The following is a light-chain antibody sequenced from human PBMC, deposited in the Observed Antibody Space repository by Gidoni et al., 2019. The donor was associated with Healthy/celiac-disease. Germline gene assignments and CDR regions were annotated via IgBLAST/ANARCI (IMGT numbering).Light chain of an antibody. V-gene: IGKV3-15*01. J-gene: IGKJ1*01. CDR3: QQYNNWRWT. CDR2: GAS. CDR1: QSVSSN. Sequence: EIVMTQSPATLSVSPGERATLSCRASQSVSSNLAWYQQKPGQAPRPLLYGASTRATGIPARFSGSGSGTEFTLTISSLQSEDFAVYYCQQYNNWRWTFGQGTKVEIK.